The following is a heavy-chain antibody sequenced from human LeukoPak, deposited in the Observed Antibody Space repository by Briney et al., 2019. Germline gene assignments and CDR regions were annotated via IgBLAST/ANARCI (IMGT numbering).Heavy chain of an antibody. Sequence: PSETLSLTCAVYGGSFSGYYWSWIRQPPGKGLEWIGEINHSGSTNYNPSLKSRVTISVDTSKNQFSLKLSSVTAADTAVYYCARGRIQLWVSGFYPYDAFDIWGQGTMVTVSS. CDR3: ARGRIQLWVSGFYPYDAFDI. D-gene: IGHD5-18*01. CDR1: GGSFSGYY. V-gene: IGHV4-34*01. J-gene: IGHJ3*02. CDR2: INHSGST.